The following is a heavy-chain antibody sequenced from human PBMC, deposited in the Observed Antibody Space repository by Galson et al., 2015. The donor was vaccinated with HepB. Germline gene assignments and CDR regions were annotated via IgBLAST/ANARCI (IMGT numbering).Heavy chain of an antibody. CDR2: INTNTGNP. J-gene: IGHJ4*02. CDR1: GYTFTNFG. Sequence: SVKVSCKASGYTFTNFGINWVRQAPGQGLEWMGWINTNTGNPVFAQGFTGRFVFSLDTSVSTAYLQISSLKAEDAAVYYCARDYYDSSSDYWGQGTLVTVSS. CDR3: ARDYYDSSSDY. V-gene: IGHV7-4-1*02. D-gene: IGHD3-22*01.